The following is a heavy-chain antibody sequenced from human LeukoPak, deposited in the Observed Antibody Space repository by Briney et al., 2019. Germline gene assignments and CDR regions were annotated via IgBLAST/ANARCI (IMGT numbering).Heavy chain of an antibody. CDR2: INSDGSWT. CDR3: AKGRNVLRYPYGMDV. J-gene: IGHJ6*02. D-gene: IGHD3-9*01. CDR1: GNYW. V-gene: IGHV3-74*01. Sequence: GGSLRLSCAASGNYWMHWVRQAPGKGLVWVSHINSDGSWTGYADSVKGRFTISKDNAKNTLYLQMNSLRAEDTAVYYCAKGRNVLRYPYGMDVWGQGTTVTVSS.